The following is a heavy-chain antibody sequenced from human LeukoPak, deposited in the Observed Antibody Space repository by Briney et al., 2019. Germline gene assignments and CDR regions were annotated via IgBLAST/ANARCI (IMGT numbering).Heavy chain of an antibody. CDR1: GFTFSRSA. CDR2: ISYDGGNK. CDR3: ASVIPLVGATDDY. D-gene: IGHD1-26*01. Sequence: PGGSLRLSCAASGFTFSRSAMHWVRQAPGKGLEWVAIISYDGGNKYYTDSVKGRFTISRDNSKNTLYLQMNSLRAEDTAVYYCASVIPLVGATDDYWGQGTLVTVSS. V-gene: IGHV3-30*04. J-gene: IGHJ4*02.